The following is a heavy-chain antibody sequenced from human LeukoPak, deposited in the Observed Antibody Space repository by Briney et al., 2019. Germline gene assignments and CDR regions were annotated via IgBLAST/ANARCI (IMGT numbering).Heavy chain of an antibody. Sequence: QPGGSLRLSCAASGFPFSIYAMSWVRQAPGKGLEWVSAISGSGGSTYYADSVKGRFTISRDNSKNTLYLQMNSLRAEDTAVYYCAKDLSAGYSGYDTLYYFDYWGQGTLVTVS. CDR2: ISGSGGST. J-gene: IGHJ4*02. CDR1: GFPFSIYA. V-gene: IGHV3-23*01. D-gene: IGHD5-12*01. CDR3: AKDLSAGYSGYDTLYYFDY.